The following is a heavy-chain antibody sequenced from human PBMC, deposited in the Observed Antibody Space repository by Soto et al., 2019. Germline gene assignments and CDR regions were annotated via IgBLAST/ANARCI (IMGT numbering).Heavy chain of an antibody. Sequence: PGGSLRLSCAASGFTFSNYAMSWFRQAPGKGLEWVSGISGSGGSTYYADSVKGRFTISRDNSKNTLYLQMNSLRAEATAVYYCAKAQFQHWQRNEYHRDRQAVWARGTTDPV. D-gene: IGHD3-3*02. CDR3: AKAQFQHWQRNEYHRDRQAV. V-gene: IGHV3-23*01. CDR2: ISGSGGST. J-gene: IGHJ6*02. CDR1: GFTFSNYA.